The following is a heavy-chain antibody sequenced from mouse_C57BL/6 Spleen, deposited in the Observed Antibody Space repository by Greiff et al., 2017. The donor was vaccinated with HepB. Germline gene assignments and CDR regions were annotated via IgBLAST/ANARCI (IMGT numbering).Heavy chain of an antibody. CDR3: ATLGPAFDY. D-gene: IGHD4-1*01. Sequence: EVQLQESGGGLVKPGGSLKLSCAASGFTFSDYGMHWVRQAPEKGLEWVAYISSGSSTIYYADTVKGRFTISRDNAKNTLFLQMTSLRSEDTAMYYCATLGPAFDYWGQGTTLTVSS. V-gene: IGHV5-17*01. CDR2: ISSGSSTI. CDR1: GFTFSDYG. J-gene: IGHJ2*01.